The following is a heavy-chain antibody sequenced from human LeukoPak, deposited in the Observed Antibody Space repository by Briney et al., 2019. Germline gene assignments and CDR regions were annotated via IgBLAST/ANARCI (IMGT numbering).Heavy chain of an antibody. CDR3: ARVYCEYCTNGAFDY. CDR2: ISSNGGST. J-gene: IGHJ4*02. V-gene: IGHV3-64*01. D-gene: IGHD2-8*01. Sequence: PGGSLRLSCAASGFTFSSYAMHWVRQAPGKGLEYVSAISSNGGSTYYANSVKGRFTISRDNSKNTLYLQMGSLRAEDMAVYYCARVYCEYCTNGAFDYWGQGTLVTVSS. CDR1: GFTFSSYA.